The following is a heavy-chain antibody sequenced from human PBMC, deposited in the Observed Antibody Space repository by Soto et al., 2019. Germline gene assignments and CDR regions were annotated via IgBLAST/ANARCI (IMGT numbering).Heavy chain of an antibody. CDR3: AIHNYGSGRTFFDY. D-gene: IGHD3-10*01. J-gene: IGHJ4*02. V-gene: IGHV4-59*08. Sequence: SETLSLTCTVSGGSISSYYWSWIRQPPGKGLEWIGYIYYSGSTNYNPSLKSRVTISVDTSKNQFSLKLNSMTAADTAVYYCAIHNYGSGRTFFDYSGQGSLVIGSS. CDR2: IYYSGST. CDR1: GGSISSYY.